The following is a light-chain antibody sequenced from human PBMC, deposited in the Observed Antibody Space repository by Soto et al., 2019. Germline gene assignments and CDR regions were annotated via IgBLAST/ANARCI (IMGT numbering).Light chain of an antibody. CDR1: QNISTS. CDR2: DAS. Sequence: DIQLTQSPSTLSASVGDSVTMTCRASQNISTSLAWYQQKPGKAPKLLIYDASSLESGVPSRFSGSGSGTEFTLTISSLQPDDFATYYCQQYNSYSWTFGQGTKVDIK. V-gene: IGKV1-5*01. J-gene: IGKJ1*01. CDR3: QQYNSYSWT.